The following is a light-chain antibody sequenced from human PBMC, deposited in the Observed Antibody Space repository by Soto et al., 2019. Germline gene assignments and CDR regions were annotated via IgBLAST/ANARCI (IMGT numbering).Light chain of an antibody. CDR3: RQYGSSPSYT. CDR2: GAS. V-gene: IGKV3-20*01. Sequence: EIVLTQSPGTLSLSPGERATLSCRASQSVSSSSYLAWYQQKPGQAPRHLIYGASSRATGIPDRFSGSGSATDFTLTISRLEPEDFAVYYCRQYGSSPSYTFGKGTKLEIK. CDR1: QSVSSSSY. J-gene: IGKJ2*01.